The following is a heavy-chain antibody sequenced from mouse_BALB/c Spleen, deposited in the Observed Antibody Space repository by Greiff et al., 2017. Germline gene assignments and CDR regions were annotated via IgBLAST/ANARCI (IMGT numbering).Heavy chain of an antibody. CDR2: ISSGSSTI. J-gene: IGHJ2*01. D-gene: IGHD2-10*02. CDR3: ASADDLVSSPFDY. Sequence: LVESGGGLVQPGGSRKLSCAASGFTFSSFGMHWVRQAPEKGLEWVAYISSGSSTIYYADTVKGRFTISRDNPKNTLFLQMTSLRSEATAMYSGASADDLVSSPFDYWGQGTTLPVSS. V-gene: IGHV5-17*02. CDR1: GFTFSSFG.